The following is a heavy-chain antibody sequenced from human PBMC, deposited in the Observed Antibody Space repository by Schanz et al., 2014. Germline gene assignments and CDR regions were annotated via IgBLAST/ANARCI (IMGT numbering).Heavy chain of an antibody. CDR1: GFTFSSYG. J-gene: IGHJ5*02. CDR3: AKDQLANYRGSGYNWFDP. V-gene: IGHV3-30*02. CDR2: IRFDGSDK. D-gene: IGHD3-10*01. Sequence: QVQLVESGGGVVQPGGSLRLSCPASGFTFSSYGMHWVRQAPGKGLEWVIFIRFDGSDKYYAASVKGRFSVSRDNSKNTLYLQMNSLRADDTAVYYCAKDQLANYRGSGYNWFDPWGQGTLVTVSS.